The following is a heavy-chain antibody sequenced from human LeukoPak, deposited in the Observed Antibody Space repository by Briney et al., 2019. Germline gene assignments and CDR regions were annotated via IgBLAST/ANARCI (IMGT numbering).Heavy chain of an antibody. CDR3: ARGVHDSSGYYFGFDY. Sequence: SETLSLTCAVYGGSFSGYYWSWIRQPPGKGLEWIGEINHSGSTNYNPSLKSRVTISVDTSKNQFSLKLSSVTAADTAVYYCARGVHDSSGYYFGFDYWGQGTLVTVSS. D-gene: IGHD3-22*01. CDR2: INHSGST. CDR1: GGSFSGYY. V-gene: IGHV4-34*01. J-gene: IGHJ4*02.